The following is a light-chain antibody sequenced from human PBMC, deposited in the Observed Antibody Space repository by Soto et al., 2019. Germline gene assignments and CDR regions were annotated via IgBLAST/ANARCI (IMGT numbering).Light chain of an antibody. Sequence: QSALTQPASVSGSPGQSITISCTGISSDVGSYNLVSWYQQHPGKAPKVMIYEGSKRPSGVSNRFSGSRPGNTASLTISGLQPEDEAHYYCSLYAGSSTHVVFGGGTKLTVL. CDR3: SLYAGSSTHVV. CDR1: SSDVGSYNL. V-gene: IGLV2-23*01. J-gene: IGLJ2*01. CDR2: EGS.